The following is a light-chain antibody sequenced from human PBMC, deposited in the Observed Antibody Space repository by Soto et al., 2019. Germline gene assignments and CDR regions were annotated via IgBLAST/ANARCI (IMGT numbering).Light chain of an antibody. J-gene: IGLJ3*02. Sequence: QSVLTQPASVSGSPGQSITISCTGTSSDVGSYNLVSWYQQHPGKAPKLMIYEVSKRPSGVSNRFSGSKFGNTASLTISGLQAEDEADYYCCSYAGSSTFGVFGGGTKVTVL. CDR1: SSDVGSYNL. CDR2: EVS. V-gene: IGLV2-23*02. CDR3: CSYAGSSTFGV.